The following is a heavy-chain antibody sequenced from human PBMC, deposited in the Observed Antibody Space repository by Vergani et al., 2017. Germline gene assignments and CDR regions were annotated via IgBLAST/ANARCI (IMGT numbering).Heavy chain of an antibody. CDR3: ARDLAGLEGDY. D-gene: IGHD1-1*01. J-gene: IGHJ4*02. V-gene: IGHV1-2*04. CDR1: GYTFTSYG. CDR2: INPNSGGT. Sequence: QVQLVQSGAEVKKPGSSVKVSCKASGYTFTSYGISWVRQAPGQGLEWMGWINPNSGGTNYAQKFQGWVTMTRDTSISTAYMELSRLRSDDTAVYYCARDLAGLEGDYWGQGTLVTVSS.